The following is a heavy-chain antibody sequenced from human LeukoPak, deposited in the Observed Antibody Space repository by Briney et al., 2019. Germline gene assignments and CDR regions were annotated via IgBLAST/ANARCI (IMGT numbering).Heavy chain of an antibody. V-gene: IGHV3-30*18. CDR2: ISYDGSNK. D-gene: IGHD4-23*01. CDR1: GFTFSSYG. Sequence: PGGSLRLSCAASGFTFSSYGMHWVRQAPGKGLEWVAVISYDGSNKYHADSVKGRFTISRDNSKNTLYLQMNSLRAEDTAVYYCANLYGGNSGNEAYWGQGTLVTVSS. CDR3: ANLYGGNSGNEAY. J-gene: IGHJ4*02.